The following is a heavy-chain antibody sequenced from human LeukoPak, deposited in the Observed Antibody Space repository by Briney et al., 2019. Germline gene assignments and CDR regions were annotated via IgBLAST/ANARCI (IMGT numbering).Heavy chain of an antibody. CDR1: GFTLRSYW. CDR3: ARTPPPGLQFYSFDS. CDR2: IKDDGSEK. V-gene: IGHV3-7*01. J-gene: IGHJ4*02. D-gene: IGHD5-24*01. Sequence: GGSLRLSCAASGFTLRSYWMSWVRQAPGKGLEWVANIKDDGSEKYYVDSVKGRLTISRDNAKNSLYLQMNSLRAEDTAVYYCARTPPPGLQFYSFDSWGPGTLVIVSS.